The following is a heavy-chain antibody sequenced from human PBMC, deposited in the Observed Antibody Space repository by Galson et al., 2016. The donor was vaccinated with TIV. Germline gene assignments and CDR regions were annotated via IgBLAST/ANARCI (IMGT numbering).Heavy chain of an antibody. CDR2: VAYDGSDK. D-gene: IGHD6-19*01. V-gene: IGHV3-30*04. CDR1: GFTFSSYD. CDR3: ARVYSSYSFDY. J-gene: IGHJ4*02. Sequence: SLRLSCAASGFTFSSYDTFWVRQAPGKGLEWVAFVAYDGSDKNYADSVKGRFTISRDKSKNTLYLQMSSLRPEDTAVYYCARVYSSYSFDYWGQGTLVTVSS.